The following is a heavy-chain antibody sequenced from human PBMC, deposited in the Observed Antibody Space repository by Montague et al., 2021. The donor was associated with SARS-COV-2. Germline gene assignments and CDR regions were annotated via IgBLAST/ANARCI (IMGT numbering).Heavy chain of an antibody. J-gene: IGHJ6*02. CDR1: GGSISSYY. V-gene: IGHV4-59*13. Sequence: SETLSLTCTVSGGSISSYYWSWIRQPPGKGLEWIGYIYYSGSTKYNPSLKSRVTISVDTSKNQFSLNLSSVTAADTAVYYCVRERVHLCSKGMDVWGQGTTVTVSS. CDR2: IYYSGST. D-gene: IGHD3-10*02. CDR3: VRERVHLCSKGMDV.